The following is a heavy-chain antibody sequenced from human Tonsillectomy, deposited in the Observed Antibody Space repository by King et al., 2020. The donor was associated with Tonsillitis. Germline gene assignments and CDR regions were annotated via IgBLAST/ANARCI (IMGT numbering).Heavy chain of an antibody. V-gene: IGHV3-33*08. CDR1: GFTFSSYG. Sequence: VQLVESGGGVVQPGRSLRLSCAASGFTFSSYGMHWVRQAPGKGWEWVAVIWYDGSNKYYADSVKGRFTISRDNSKNTLYLQMNSLRAEDTAVYYCASLPGYSYGLPGVDDWGQGTLVTVSS. J-gene: IGHJ4*02. CDR2: IWYDGSNK. CDR3: ASLPGYSYGLPGVDD. D-gene: IGHD5-18*01.